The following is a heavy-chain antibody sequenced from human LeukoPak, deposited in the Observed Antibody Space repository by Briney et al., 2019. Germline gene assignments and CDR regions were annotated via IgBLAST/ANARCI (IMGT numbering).Heavy chain of an antibody. CDR1: GYSISSGYY. CDR2: IYHTGST. V-gene: IGHV4-38-2*02. CDR3: VLASGTYYRGAAFDY. D-gene: IGHD3-10*01. Sequence: PSETLSLTCSVSGYSISSGYYWGWVRQPPGKGLEWIGSIYHTGSTYYHSSLKSRLTISVDTSKNQFSLKLSSVTAADTAVYYCVLASGTYYRGAAFDYWGQGTLVTVSS. J-gene: IGHJ4*02.